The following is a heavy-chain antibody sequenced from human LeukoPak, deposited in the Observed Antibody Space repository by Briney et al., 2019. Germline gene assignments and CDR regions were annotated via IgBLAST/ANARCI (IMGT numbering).Heavy chain of an antibody. V-gene: IGHV3-23*01. Sequence: GGSLRLSCAASGFTFTTSVMTWVRQAPGKGLEWVSAISESDGSTSYADSVKGRFTVSRDNSQNTLYLEMNSLTAEDTAVYFCAKRSPAYYFDYWGQGILVTVSS. CDR2: ISESDGST. D-gene: IGHD1-26*01. CDR1: GFTFTTSV. J-gene: IGHJ4*02. CDR3: AKRSPAYYFDY.